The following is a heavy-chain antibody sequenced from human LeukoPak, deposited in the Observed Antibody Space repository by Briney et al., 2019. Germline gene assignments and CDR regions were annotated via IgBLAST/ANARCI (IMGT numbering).Heavy chain of an antibody. CDR2: IKQDGSEK. CDR1: GIIFSNYW. D-gene: IGHD3-10*01. J-gene: IGHJ4*02. V-gene: IGHV3-7*01. CDR3: ARESYYGSGSYFGY. Sequence: GGSLRLSCAASGIIFSNYWMSWVRQAPGKGLEWVANIKQDGSEKYYVDSVKGRFTISRDNAKNSLYLQMNSLRAEDTAVYYCARESYYGSGSYFGYWGQGTLVTVSS.